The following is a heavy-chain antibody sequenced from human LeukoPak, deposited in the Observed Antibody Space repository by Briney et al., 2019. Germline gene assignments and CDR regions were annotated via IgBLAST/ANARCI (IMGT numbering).Heavy chain of an antibody. V-gene: IGHV1-2*02. J-gene: IGHJ4*02. Sequence: ASVKVSCKASGYSFADYSMHWVRQAPGQGLEWMGWIKPNSGDTRSAQKFQGRVTMTRYTSISTAYMELSSLRYDDTAVYYCARSGGASRYFDWLLVPEMNYYFDYWGQGTLVTVSS. CDR2: IKPNSGDT. CDR3: ARSGGASRYFDWLLVPEMNYYFDY. CDR1: GYSFADYS. D-gene: IGHD3-9*01.